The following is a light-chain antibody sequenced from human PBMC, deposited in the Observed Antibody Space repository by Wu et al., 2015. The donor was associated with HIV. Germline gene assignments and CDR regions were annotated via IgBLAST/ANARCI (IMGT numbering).Light chain of an antibody. CDR1: QTITDD. CDR3: QQRATGLER. J-gene: IGKJ2*03. CDR2: ETS. V-gene: IGKV3-11*01. Sequence: EIVLTQSPATLPLSPGERATLSCWASQTITDDLAWYQQKPGRSPRLLIYETSNRVTGIPARFSGSGSGTDFTLTISSLEPEDFAVYYCQQRATGLERFGQG.